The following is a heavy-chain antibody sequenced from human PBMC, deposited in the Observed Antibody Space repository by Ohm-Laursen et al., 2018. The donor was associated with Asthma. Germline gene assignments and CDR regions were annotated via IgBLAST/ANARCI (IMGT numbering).Heavy chain of an antibody. D-gene: IGHD5-12*01. J-gene: IGHJ4*02. CDR1: GFTFRSYA. Sequence: SLRLSCAAAGFTFRSYAMHWVRQAPGKGLEWVAVISYDGSNKYYADSVKGRFTISRDNSKNTLYLQMNSLRAEDTAVYYCARELPRARVNSGYGLGDYWGQGTLVTVSS. CDR2: ISYDGSNK. CDR3: ARELPRARVNSGYGLGDY. V-gene: IGHV3-30-3*01.